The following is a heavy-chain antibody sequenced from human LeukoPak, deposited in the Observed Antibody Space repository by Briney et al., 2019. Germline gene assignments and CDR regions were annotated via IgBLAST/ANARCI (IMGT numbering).Heavy chain of an antibody. D-gene: IGHD3-10*01. J-gene: IGHJ4*02. Sequence: SETLSLTCAVSGGSIGDSYWWTWVRQPPGKGLEWIGEIYHSGTTNYNPSLKGRVTISQDKSKNQLSLKLLTMTAADTSLYYCDRDVPGSGVNLDFWGQGTLVTVSS. CDR3: DRDVPGSGVNLDF. CDR1: GGSIGDSYW. CDR2: IYHSGTT. V-gene: IGHV4-4*02.